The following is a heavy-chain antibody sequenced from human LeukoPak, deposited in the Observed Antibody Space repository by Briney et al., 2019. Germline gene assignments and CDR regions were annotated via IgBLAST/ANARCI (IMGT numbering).Heavy chain of an antibody. J-gene: IGHJ5*02. CDR2: IIPIFGTA. D-gene: IGHD1-1*01. CDR3: ARVGPRNWNDSPYPRASWFDP. V-gene: IGHV1-69*05. CDR1: GGTFSSYA. Sequence: SVKVSCKASGGTFSSYAISWVRQAPGQGLEWMGGIIPIFGTANYAQKLQGRVTMTTDTSTSTAYMELRSLRSDDTAVYYCARVGPRNWNDSPYPRASWFDPWGQGTLVTVSS.